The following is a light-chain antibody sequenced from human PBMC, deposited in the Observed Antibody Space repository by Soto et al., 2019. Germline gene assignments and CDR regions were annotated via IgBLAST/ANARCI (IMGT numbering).Light chain of an antibody. J-gene: IGKJ2*01. V-gene: IGKV1-33*01. CDR1: QNINNY. CDR3: QQYGRSPYT. CDR2: DAS. Sequence: DIQMTQSPSSLSASVGDRVTITCQASQNINNYLNWYQQKPGRAPKLLIYDASNLEAGVPSRFRGSGSGTDFTFTISRLEPGDFAVYYCQQYGRSPYTFGQGTTLEIK.